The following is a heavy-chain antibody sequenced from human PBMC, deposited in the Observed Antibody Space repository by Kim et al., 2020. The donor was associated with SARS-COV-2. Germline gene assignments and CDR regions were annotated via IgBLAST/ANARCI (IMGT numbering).Heavy chain of an antibody. CDR3: AREPGIAAPGGGFDY. Sequence: GGSLRLSCSASGFTFSSYALHWVRQAPGKGLEWVAIIWYDGTNKNYADSVKGRFTISRDNSNNTLYLQMNSLRADDTAVYYCAREPGIAAPGGGFDYWGQGTLVTVSS. J-gene: IGHJ4*02. V-gene: IGHV3-33*01. CDR2: IWYDGTNK. D-gene: IGHD6-13*01. CDR1: GFTFSSYA.